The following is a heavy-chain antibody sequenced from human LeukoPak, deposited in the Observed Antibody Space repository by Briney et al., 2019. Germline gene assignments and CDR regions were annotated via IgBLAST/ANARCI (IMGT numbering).Heavy chain of an antibody. V-gene: IGHV3-15*01. CDR3: TTVPRVYGSGSYYDY. CDR2: IKSKTDGGTT. CDR1: GFTFSNAW. D-gene: IGHD3-10*01. J-gene: IGHJ4*02. Sequence: GGPLRLSCAASGFTFSNAWMSWVRQAPGKGLEWVGRIKSKTDGGTTDYAAPVKGRFTISRDDSKNTLYLQMNSLKTEDTAVYYCTTVPRVYGSGSYYDYWGQGTLVTVSS.